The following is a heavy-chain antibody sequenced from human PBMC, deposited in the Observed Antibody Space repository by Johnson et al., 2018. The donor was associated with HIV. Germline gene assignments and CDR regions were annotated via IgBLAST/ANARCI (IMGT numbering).Heavy chain of an antibody. Sequence: MLLVESGGGLVQPGGSLRLSCAASGFTFSSYDMHWVRQATGKGLECVSAIGISGDTYYPGSVKGRFTISRENAKNSLYLQMNSLRAGDTAVYYCARVSGLTFGAFDIWGQGTMVTVSS. V-gene: IGHV3-13*01. CDR1: GFTFSSYD. CDR3: ARVSGLTFGAFDI. CDR2: IGISGDT. D-gene: IGHD3-22*01. J-gene: IGHJ3*02.